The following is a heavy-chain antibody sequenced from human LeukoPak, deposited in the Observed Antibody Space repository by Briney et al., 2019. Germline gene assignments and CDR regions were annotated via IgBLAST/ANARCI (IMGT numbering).Heavy chain of an antibody. CDR1: GFTFSSYA. J-gene: IGHJ4*02. CDR2: ISVIDSRT. D-gene: IGHD3-16*01. CDR3: AKQHYNYVWGSYLDY. V-gene: IGHV3-23*01. Sequence: GGSLRLSCAASGFTFSSYAMSWVRKAPGKGLEWVSAISVIDSRTYYADSVKGRFTLSRDISRNTVYLQMNGLRVEDTAVYYCAKQHYNYVWGSYLDYWGQGTLVTVSS.